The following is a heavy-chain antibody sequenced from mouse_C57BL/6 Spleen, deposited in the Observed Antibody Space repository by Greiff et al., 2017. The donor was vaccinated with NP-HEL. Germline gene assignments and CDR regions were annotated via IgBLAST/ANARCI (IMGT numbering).Heavy chain of an antibody. J-gene: IGHJ1*03. CDR3: ARSSYGNYLYWYFDV. D-gene: IGHD2-10*01. Sequence: QVQLQQPGAELVMPGASVKLSCKASGYTFTSYWMHWVKQRPGQGLEWIGEIDPSDSYTNYNQKFKGKSTLTVDKSSSTAYMQLSSLTSEDSAVYYCARSSYGNYLYWYFDVWGTGTTVTVSS. CDR1: GYTFTSYW. V-gene: IGHV1-69*01. CDR2: IDPSDSYT.